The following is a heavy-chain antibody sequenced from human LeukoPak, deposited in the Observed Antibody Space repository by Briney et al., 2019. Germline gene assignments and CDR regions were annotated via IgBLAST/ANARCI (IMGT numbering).Heavy chain of an antibody. Sequence: ASVKVSCKASGYTFTSYYMHWVRQAPGQGLEWMGIINPSGGSTSYAQKFQGRVTMTRGTSTSTVYMELSSLRSEDTAVYYCARGQGRWLPATPSNWFDPWGQGTLVTVSS. CDR3: ARGQGRWLPATPSNWFDP. V-gene: IGHV1-46*01. D-gene: IGHD5-24*01. CDR1: GYTFTSYY. CDR2: INPSGGST. J-gene: IGHJ5*02.